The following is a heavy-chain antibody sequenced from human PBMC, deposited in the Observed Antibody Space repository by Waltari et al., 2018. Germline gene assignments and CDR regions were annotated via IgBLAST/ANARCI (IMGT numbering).Heavy chain of an antibody. CDR3: ARDFTWALDY. CDR2: IKNDGRDK. J-gene: IGHJ4*02. V-gene: IGHV3-7*01. Sequence: EVQLVESGGGLVQPGGSLRLSCAASGFMFRSFSMSWVRQAPGKGLEWVANIKNDGRDKYYVDSVEGRFTVSRDNGRNSLYLQMDSLRAEDTAVYYCARDFTWALDYWGQGTLVTVSS. D-gene: IGHD3-16*01. CDR1: GFMFRSFS.